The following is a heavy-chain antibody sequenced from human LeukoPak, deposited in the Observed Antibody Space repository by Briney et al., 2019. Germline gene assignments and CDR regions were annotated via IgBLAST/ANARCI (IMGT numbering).Heavy chain of an antibody. CDR2: IYYSGST. D-gene: IGHD1-1*01. CDR3: ARFFANENYYYYRLDV. V-gene: IGHV4-59*08. Sequence: SETLSLTCTVSGGSISGYYWSWIRQPPGKGLEWIGYIYYSGSTNYNPSLKSRVIISVDTSKNQFSLKPSSGTAADTAVYYCARFFANENYYYYRLDVWGQGTTVTFSS. CDR1: GGSISGYY. J-gene: IGHJ6*02.